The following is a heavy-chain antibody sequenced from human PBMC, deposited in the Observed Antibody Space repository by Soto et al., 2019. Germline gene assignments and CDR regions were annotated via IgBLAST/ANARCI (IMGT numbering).Heavy chain of an antibody. Sequence: GGSLRLSCAASGFTFSSHSMNWVRQAPGKGLEWVSSITSSSSYINYADSVKGRFTISRDDAKTSLYLQMNSLRAEDTAVYYCAREPGVSSGWYVDYWGQGTLVTVSS. CDR3: AREPGVSSGWYVDY. J-gene: IGHJ4*02. CDR1: GFTFSSHS. V-gene: IGHV3-21*01. D-gene: IGHD6-19*01. CDR2: ITSSSSYI.